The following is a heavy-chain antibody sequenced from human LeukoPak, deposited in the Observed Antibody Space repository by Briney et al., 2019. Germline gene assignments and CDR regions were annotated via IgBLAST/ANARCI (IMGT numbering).Heavy chain of an antibody. CDR2: IYYSGST. D-gene: IGHD4-17*01. Sequence: SETLSLTCTVSGGSVSSGRYYWSWIRQPPGKGLEWIGYIYYSGSTDYNPSLKSRVTISVDTSKNQFSLKLSSVTAADTAVYYCARDYGDYGYYYYGMDVWGKGTTVTVSS. J-gene: IGHJ6*04. CDR1: GGSVSSGRYY. V-gene: IGHV4-61*01. CDR3: ARDYGDYGYYYYGMDV.